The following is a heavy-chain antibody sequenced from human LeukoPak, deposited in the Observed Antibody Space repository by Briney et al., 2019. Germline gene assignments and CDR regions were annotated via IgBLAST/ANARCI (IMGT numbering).Heavy chain of an antibody. Sequence: GASVKVSCKASGYTFTSYYMHWVRQAPGQGLEWMGIINPSGGSTSYAQKFQGRVTITRDTSTSTVYMELSSLRSEDTAVYYCARGCLRELLRDAFDIWGQGTMVTVSS. CDR3: ARGCLRELLRDAFDI. D-gene: IGHD1-26*01. J-gene: IGHJ3*02. V-gene: IGHV1-46*01. CDR1: GYTFTSYY. CDR2: INPSGGST.